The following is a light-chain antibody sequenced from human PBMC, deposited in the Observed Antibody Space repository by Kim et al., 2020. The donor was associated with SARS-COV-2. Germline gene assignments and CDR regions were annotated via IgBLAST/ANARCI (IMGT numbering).Light chain of an antibody. V-gene: IGKV3-20*01. CDR1: ETGGNKF. CDR3: HHYGSSPVT. CDR2: GAS. Sequence: ELVLTQSPGTLSLSPGETATLSCRASETGGNKFLAWYQQRPGQAPRLLMFGASNRATGIPDRFTGSASGTDFTLAINRLEPEDFAMYYCHHYGSSPVTFGQGTRLEIK. J-gene: IGKJ5*01.